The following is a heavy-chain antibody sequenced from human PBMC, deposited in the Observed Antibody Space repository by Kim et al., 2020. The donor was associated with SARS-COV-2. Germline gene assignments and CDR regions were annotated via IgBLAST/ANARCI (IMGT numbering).Heavy chain of an antibody. D-gene: IGHD6-13*01. CDR3: ARLESSSWPLNYYGMDV. Sequence: SETLSLTCTVSGGSISSSDYYWGWIRQPPGTGLDWIGSLDYSGRTYYNPSLKSRVSISVDTSKNQFSLKLSSVTAADTAVYYCARLESSSWPLNYYGMDVWGQGTTVTVSS. CDR2: LDYSGRT. CDR1: GGSISSSDYY. V-gene: IGHV4-39*01. J-gene: IGHJ6*02.